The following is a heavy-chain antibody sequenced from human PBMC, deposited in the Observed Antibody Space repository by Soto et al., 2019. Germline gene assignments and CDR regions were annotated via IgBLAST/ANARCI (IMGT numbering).Heavy chain of an antibody. J-gene: IGHJ6*02. Sequence: AXETLSLTCSVSGGSVRSGNHFWNWIRQPPGRGLEWLGYMYYTGVTNYNPSLKSRVSMSVDTSKDQFSLNLTSLTAADTAVYYCARGGEPLGYYGLDVWGQGTTVTVSS. CDR3: ARGGEPLGYYGLDV. CDR2: MYYTGVT. CDR1: GGSVRSGNHF. V-gene: IGHV4-61*01.